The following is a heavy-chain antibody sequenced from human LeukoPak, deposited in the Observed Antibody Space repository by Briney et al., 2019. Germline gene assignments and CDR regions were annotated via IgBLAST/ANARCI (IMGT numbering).Heavy chain of an antibody. CDR1: GFTFSNYA. V-gene: IGHV3-23*01. Sequence: GGSLRLSCAASGFTFSNYAVMWVRQAPGQGLEWVSAITSGGAPRYADSVKGRFTISRDNAKNTLYLQMNSLRAEDTAVYFCAKRGVVIRVILVGFHKEAYYFDSWGQGALVTVSS. D-gene: IGHD3-22*01. CDR3: AKRGVVIRVILVGFHKEAYYFDS. CDR2: ITSGGAP. J-gene: IGHJ4*02.